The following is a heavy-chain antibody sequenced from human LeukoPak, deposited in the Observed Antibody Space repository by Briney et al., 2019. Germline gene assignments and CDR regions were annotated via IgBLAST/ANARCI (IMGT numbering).Heavy chain of an antibody. CDR2: IYYSGST. Sequence: SETLSLTCTVSGGSISSSSYYWGWIRQPPGKGLEWIGYIYYSGSTNYNPSLKSRVTISVDTSKNQFSLKLSSVTAADTAVYYCARDFRSYGSYYGLRRVSRHDAFDIWGQGTMVTVSS. V-gene: IGHV4-61*01. CDR3: ARDFRSYGSYYGLRRVSRHDAFDI. CDR1: GGSISSSSYY. D-gene: IGHD1-26*01. J-gene: IGHJ3*02.